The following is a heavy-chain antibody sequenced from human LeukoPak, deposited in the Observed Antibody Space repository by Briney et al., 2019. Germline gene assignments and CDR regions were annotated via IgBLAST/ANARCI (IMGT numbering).Heavy chain of an antibody. V-gene: IGHV4-59*01. D-gene: IGHD6-19*01. J-gene: IGHJ6*02. CDR2: IYYSGST. CDR3: ARDLAVAGHFYGMDV. Sequence: SETLSLTCTVSGGPISSYYWSWIRQPPGKGLEWIGYIYYSGSTNYNPSLKSRVTISVDTSKSQFSLKLSSVTAADTAVYYCARDLAVAGHFYGMDVWGQGTTVTVSS. CDR1: GGPISSYY.